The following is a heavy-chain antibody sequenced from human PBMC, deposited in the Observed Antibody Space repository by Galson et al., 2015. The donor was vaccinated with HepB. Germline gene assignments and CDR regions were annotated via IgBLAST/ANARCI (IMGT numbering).Heavy chain of an antibody. CDR1: GFMFSTYW. V-gene: IGHV3-74*01. CDR3: ARALIGTAVVTGDAFDI. Sequence: SLRLSCAASGFMFSTYWMQWVRQAPGKGLVWVALINPDGTTTDYADSVRDRFTISRDNARNTMSLQMSSLGADDTAVYYCARALIGTAVVTGDAFDIWGQGTMVIVSS. CDR2: INPDGTTT. J-gene: IGHJ3*02. D-gene: IGHD4-23*01.